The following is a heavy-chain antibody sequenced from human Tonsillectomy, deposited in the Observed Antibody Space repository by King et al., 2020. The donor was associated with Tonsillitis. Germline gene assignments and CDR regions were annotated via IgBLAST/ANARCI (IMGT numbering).Heavy chain of an antibody. Sequence: VQLVESGAEVKRPGASVKVSCKTSGFTFTNYGISWVRQAPGQGLEWVGWVNAYNGDTNYAQNLRDRVTITKAASTNTAYMELRSLRSDDTAVYYCARGDLHTAFVFGYWGQGTLVTVSS. CDR3: ARGDLHTAFVFGY. CDR2: VNAYNGDT. J-gene: IGHJ4*02. D-gene: IGHD3-16*01. V-gene: IGHV1-18*04. CDR1: GFTFTNYG.